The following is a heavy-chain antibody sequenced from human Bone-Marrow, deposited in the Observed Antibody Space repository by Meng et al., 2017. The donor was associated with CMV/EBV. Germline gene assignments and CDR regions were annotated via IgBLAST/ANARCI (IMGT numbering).Heavy chain of an antibody. CDR1: GGSISSYY. J-gene: IGHJ6*02. V-gene: IGHV4-34*01. CDR3: ARDVAAAIFNPYYYYCMDV. Sequence: SETLSLTCTVSGGSISSYYWIWIRQPPGKGLEWIGEINHSGSTNYNPSLKSRITISVDTSKNQFSLKLTSVTAADTAVYYCARDVAAAIFNPYYYYCMDVWGQGTTVTVSS. CDR2: INHSGST. D-gene: IGHD2-2*01.